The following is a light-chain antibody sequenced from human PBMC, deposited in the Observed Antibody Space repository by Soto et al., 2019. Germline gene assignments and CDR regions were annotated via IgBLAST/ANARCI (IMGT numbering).Light chain of an antibody. V-gene: IGKV2-28*01. Sequence: DIVMTQSTLSLPVTPGEPASISCRSSQSLLHSNGYNYLDWYLQNAGQSPQLLIYLGSNPASGVRVRFSGSGSGTDFTLKLSSGEAEEVVVYYCLHALQTLCTCGQGTKGEIK. CDR2: LGS. CDR1: QSLLHSNGYNY. CDR3: LHALQTLCT. J-gene: IGKJ1*01.